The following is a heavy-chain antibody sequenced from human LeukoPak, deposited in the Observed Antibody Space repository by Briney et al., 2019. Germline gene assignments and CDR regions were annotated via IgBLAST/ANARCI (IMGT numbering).Heavy chain of an antibody. CDR1: GFTFGSYG. J-gene: IGHJ4*02. CDR2: IDGSSGNS. D-gene: IGHD5-12*01. CDR3: AKNMGEYSGRYFDF. Sequence: GGSLRLSCAASGFTFGSYGMSWVRQAPGKGLEWVSGIDGSSGNSYYADSVKGRFSISRDNSKNTLYLQMDSLRADDTAVYYCAKNMGEYSGRYFDFWGQGTLVTVSS. V-gene: IGHV3-23*01.